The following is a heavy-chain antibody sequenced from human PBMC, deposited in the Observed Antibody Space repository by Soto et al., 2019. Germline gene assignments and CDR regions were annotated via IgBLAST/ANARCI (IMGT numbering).Heavy chain of an antibody. CDR1: GFTFSSYG. CDR2: ISYDGSNK. D-gene: IGHD3-3*01. CDR3: AKDAHYYDFWSGAEYYYYYYMDV. J-gene: IGHJ6*03. V-gene: IGHV3-30*18. Sequence: QVQLVESGGGVVQPGRSLRLSCAASGFTFSSYGMHWVRQAPGTGLEWVAVISYDGSNKYYADSVKGRFTISRDNSKNTLYLQMNSLRAEDTAVYYCAKDAHYYDFWSGAEYYYYYYMDVWGKGTTVTVSS.